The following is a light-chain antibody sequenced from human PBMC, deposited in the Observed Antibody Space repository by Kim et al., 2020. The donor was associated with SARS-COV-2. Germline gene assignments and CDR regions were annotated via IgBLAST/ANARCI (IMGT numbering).Light chain of an antibody. J-gene: IGKJ1*01. CDR1: HDIINY. Sequence: DVQMTQSPSSVSASVGDTVTITCRASHDIINYVGWYQQIPGQVPKLLIDAATSLQSGVPSRFSGSGSGTYFTLTINSLQPEDFATYYCQDGNSDSPNFGRGTKVDIK. CDR3: QDGNSDSPN. CDR2: AAT. V-gene: IGKV1-12*01.